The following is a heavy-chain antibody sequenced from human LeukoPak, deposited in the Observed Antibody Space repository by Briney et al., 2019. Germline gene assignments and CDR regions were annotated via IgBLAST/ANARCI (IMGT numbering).Heavy chain of an antibody. CDR1: GFTVSSNY. V-gene: IGHV3-53*01. CDR2: IYSGGST. J-gene: IGHJ6*02. CDR3: ARSRDGHNYYYYGMDV. Sequence: GGSLRLSCAASGFTVSSNYMSWVRQAPGKGLEWVSVIYSGGSTYYADSVKGRFTISRDNSKNTLYLQMNSLRAEDTAVYYCARSRDGHNYYYYGMDVWGQGTTVTVSS. D-gene: IGHD5-24*01.